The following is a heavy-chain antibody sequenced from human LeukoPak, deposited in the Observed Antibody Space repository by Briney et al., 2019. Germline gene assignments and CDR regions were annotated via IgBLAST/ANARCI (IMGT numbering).Heavy chain of an antibody. Sequence: PSETLSLTCTVSGYSISSGYYWGWIRQPPGKGLEWIGSIYHSGSTYYNPSLKSRVTISVDTSKTQFSLKLSSVTAADTAVYYCARDPNIVGPTAFDIWGQGTMVTVSS. V-gene: IGHV4-38-2*02. CDR2: IYHSGST. CDR1: GYSISSGYY. CDR3: ARDPNIVGPTAFDI. D-gene: IGHD1-26*01. J-gene: IGHJ3*02.